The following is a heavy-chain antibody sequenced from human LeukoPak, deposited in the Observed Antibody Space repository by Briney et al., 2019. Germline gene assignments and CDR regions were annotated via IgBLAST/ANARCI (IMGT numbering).Heavy chain of an antibody. J-gene: IGHJ3*02. CDR1: GFSFSGHW. D-gene: IGHD3-16*02. CDR3: AKDPGDYDYVWGSYRYTGAFDI. Sequence: GGSLRLSCTASGFSFSGHWMHWARQLPGKGLVWVSRISPTGSTTSYADSVKGRFTVSRDNAKNTLYLQVNNLRAEDTAVYYCAKDPGDYDYVWGSYRYTGAFDIWGQGTMVTVSS. V-gene: IGHV3-74*01. CDR2: ISPTGSTT.